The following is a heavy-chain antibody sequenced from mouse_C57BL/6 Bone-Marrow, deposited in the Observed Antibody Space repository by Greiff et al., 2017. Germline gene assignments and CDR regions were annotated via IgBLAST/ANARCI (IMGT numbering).Heavy chain of an antibody. Sequence: VQLQQSGAELARPGASVKLSCKASGYTFTSYGISWVKQRNGQGLEWIGEIYPRSGNTYYNEKFKGKATLTADKSSSTAYMELRSLTSEDSAVYFCARLEFDGSSGDWYFDVWGTGTTVTVSS. CDR3: ARLEFDGSSGDWYFDV. D-gene: IGHD1-1*01. CDR2: IYPRSGNT. J-gene: IGHJ1*03. CDR1: GYTFTSYG. V-gene: IGHV1-81*01.